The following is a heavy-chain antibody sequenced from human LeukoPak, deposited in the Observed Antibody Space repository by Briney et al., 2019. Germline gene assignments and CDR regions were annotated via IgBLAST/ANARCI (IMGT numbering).Heavy chain of an antibody. V-gene: IGHV4-34*01. CDR3: ARGGYKHPMVRGVTNPKRLYYFDY. J-gene: IGHJ4*02. CDR2: INHSGST. Sequence: SETLSLTCAVYGGSFSGYYWSRIRQPPGKGLEWVGGINHSGSTNYNPSLKSRVTISVDTSKNQFSLKLSSVTAADTAVYYCARGGYKHPMVRGVTNPKRLYYFDYWGQGTLVTVSS. D-gene: IGHD3-10*01. CDR1: GGSFSGYY.